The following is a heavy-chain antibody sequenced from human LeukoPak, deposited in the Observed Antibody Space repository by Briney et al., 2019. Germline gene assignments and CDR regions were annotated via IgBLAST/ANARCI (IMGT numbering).Heavy chain of an antibody. V-gene: IGHV4-39*01. D-gene: IGHD3-10*01. CDR2: IYYSGST. Sequence: SSETLSLTCTVSGGSISSSSYYWGWIRQPPGKGLEWIGSIYYSGSTYYNPSLKSRVTISVDTSKNQFSLKLSSVTAADTAVYYCARYSYTYYYGSGTISRGYFDYWGQGTLVTVSS. CDR1: GGSISSSSYY. CDR3: ARYSYTYYYGSGTISRGYFDY. J-gene: IGHJ4*02.